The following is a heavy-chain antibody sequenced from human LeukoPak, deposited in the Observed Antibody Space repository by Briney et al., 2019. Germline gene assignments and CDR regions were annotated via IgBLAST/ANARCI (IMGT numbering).Heavy chain of an antibody. J-gene: IGHJ4*02. CDR3: ARGTMIVVVTNFDY. CDR1: GGSFSGYY. V-gene: IGHV4-34*01. D-gene: IGHD3-22*01. CDR2: INHSGST. Sequence: SETLSLTCAVYGGSFSGYYWSWIRQPPGKGLEWIGEINHSGSTNYNPSLKSRVTISVDTSKNQFSLKLSSVTAADTAVYYCARGTMIVVVTNFDYWGQGTLVTVSS.